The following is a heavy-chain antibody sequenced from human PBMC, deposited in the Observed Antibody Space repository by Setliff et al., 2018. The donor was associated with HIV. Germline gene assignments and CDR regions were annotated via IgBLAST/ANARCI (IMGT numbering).Heavy chain of an antibody. J-gene: IGHJ4*02. Sequence: SETLSLTCTVSGGSMSSYYWSWIRQPPGKGLEWIGSIYYTGSTDYNPSPMSLVTISLDTPKNQFSLKLNSVIAADTAVYYCARNRVPSSLWGQGTLVTVSS. CDR3: ARNRVPSSL. V-gene: IGHV4-59*01. CDR1: GGSMSSYY. D-gene: IGHD3-10*01. CDR2: IYYTGST.